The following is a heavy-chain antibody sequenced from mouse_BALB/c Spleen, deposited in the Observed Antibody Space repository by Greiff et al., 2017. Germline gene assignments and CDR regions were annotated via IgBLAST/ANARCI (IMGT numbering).Heavy chain of an antibody. CDR1: GYTFTSYW. D-gene: IGHD3-1*01. J-gene: IGHJ4*01. CDR2: INPSTGYT. CDR3: ARRGLRAMDY. Sequence: QVQLQQSGAELAKPGASVKMSCKASGYTFTSYWMHWVKQRPGQGLEWIGYINPSTGYTEYNQKFKDKATLTADKSSSTAYMQLSSLTSEDTAVYFCARRGLRAMDYWGQGTSVTVSS. V-gene: IGHV1-7*01.